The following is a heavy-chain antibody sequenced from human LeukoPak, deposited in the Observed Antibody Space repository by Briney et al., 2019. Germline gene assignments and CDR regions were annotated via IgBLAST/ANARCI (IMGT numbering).Heavy chain of an antibody. Sequence: GGSLRLSCAASGFTFSNAWMSWVRQAPGKGLEWVGRVKSKTDGGTTGYAAPVKGRFTISRDDSKNTLYLQMNSLKTEDTAVYYCMTDLLWFGDYWGQGTLVTVSS. J-gene: IGHJ4*02. D-gene: IGHD3-10*01. CDR3: MTDLLWFGDY. CDR1: GFTFSNAW. CDR2: VKSKTDGGTT. V-gene: IGHV3-15*01.